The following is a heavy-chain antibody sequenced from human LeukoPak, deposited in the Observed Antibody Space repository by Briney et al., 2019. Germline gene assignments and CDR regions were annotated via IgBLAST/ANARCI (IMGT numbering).Heavy chain of an antibody. CDR3: ARLVHGSGWFGPEYYFDY. CDR1: GYTFTSYA. J-gene: IGHJ4*02. Sequence: ASVKVSCKASGYTFTSYAMHWVRQAPGQRLEWMGWINAGNGNTKYSQEFQGRVTITRDTSASTAYMELSSLRSEDMAVYYCARLVHGSGWFGPEYYFDYWGQGTLVTVSS. CDR2: INAGNGNT. V-gene: IGHV1-3*03. D-gene: IGHD6-19*01.